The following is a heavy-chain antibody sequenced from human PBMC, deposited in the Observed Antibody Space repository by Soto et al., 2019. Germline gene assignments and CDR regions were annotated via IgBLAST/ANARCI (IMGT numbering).Heavy chain of an antibody. V-gene: IGHV1-69*02. D-gene: IGHD4-17*01. J-gene: IGHJ3*02. CDR3: ATWSDYGDYNDAFDI. Sequence: SVKVSCKASGGTFSSYTSSWVRQAPGQGLEWMGRIIPILGIANYAQKFQGRVTITADKSTSTAYMELSSLRSEDTAVYYCATWSDYGDYNDAFDIWGQGTMVTVSS. CDR2: IIPILGIA. CDR1: GGTFSSYT.